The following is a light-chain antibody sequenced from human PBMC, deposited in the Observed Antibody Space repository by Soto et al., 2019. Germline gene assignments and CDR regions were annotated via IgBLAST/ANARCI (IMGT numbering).Light chain of an antibody. Sequence: HSALTQPASVSGSPGQSITISCTVGSYNFVSWYQQHPGKAPKVLIYEVSKRPSGVSDRFSGSKSGNTASLTISGLQAEDEADYYCCSDAGRSTYVFGTGTKLTVL. CDR3: CSDAGRSTYV. V-gene: IGLV2-23*02. J-gene: IGLJ1*01. CDR1: GSYNF. CDR2: EVS.